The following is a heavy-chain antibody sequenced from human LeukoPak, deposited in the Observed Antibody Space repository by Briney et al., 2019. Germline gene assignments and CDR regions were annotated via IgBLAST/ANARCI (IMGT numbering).Heavy chain of an antibody. CDR1: GGSIRSGDYY. Sequence: SETLSLTCTVSGGSIRSGDYYWRWLRQPPGKGLEWIGHIYYSGSTYYNPSLKSRVSISVDTSKNQFSLKLTSVTAADTAVYYCARGLLGHCTSTSCYVGYFDYWGQGTLVTVSS. CDR3: ARGLLGHCTSTSCYVGYFDY. D-gene: IGHD2-2*01. J-gene: IGHJ4*02. CDR2: IYYSGST. V-gene: IGHV4-30-4*08.